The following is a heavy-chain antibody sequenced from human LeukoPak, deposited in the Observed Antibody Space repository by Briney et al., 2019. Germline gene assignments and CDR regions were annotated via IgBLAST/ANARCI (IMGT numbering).Heavy chain of an antibody. J-gene: IGHJ4*02. Sequence: PSETLSLTCTVSGGSISSSSYYWGWLRQPPGKGLEWIGRIYYSGSTYYNPSLKSRVTISVDTSKNQFSLKLSSVTAADTAVYYCARQQGIVATIYFDYWGQGTLVTVSS. CDR2: IYYSGST. V-gene: IGHV4-39*07. CDR1: GGSISSSSYY. D-gene: IGHD5-12*01. CDR3: ARQQGIVATIYFDY.